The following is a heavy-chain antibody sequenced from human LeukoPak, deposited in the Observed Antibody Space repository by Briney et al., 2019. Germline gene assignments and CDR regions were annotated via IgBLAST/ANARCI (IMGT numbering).Heavy chain of an antibody. CDR1: GGSISSGSYY. CDR3: ARALGGYPANFDY. D-gene: IGHD1-26*01. CDR2: IYTSGST. Sequence: SETLSFTCTVSGGSISSGSYYWSWIRQPAGKGLEWIGRIYTSGSTNYNPSLKSRVTISVDTSKNQFSLKLSSVTAADTAVYYCARALGGYPANFDYWGQGTLVTASS. J-gene: IGHJ4*02. V-gene: IGHV4-61*02.